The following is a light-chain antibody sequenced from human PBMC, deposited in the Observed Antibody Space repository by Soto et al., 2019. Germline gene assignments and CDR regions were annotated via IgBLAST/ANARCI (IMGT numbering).Light chain of an antibody. CDR1: SSDVGGYNY. V-gene: IGLV2-8*01. CDR2: EVS. CDR3: SSYAGSNNFEV. Sequence: QSALTQPPSASGSPGQSVTISCTGTSSDVGGYNYVSWYQQHPGKAPKLMIYEVSKRPSGVPDRFSGSKSGNTASLTVSGLQAEVEADYYCSSYAGSNNFEVFGTGTKLTVL. J-gene: IGLJ1*01.